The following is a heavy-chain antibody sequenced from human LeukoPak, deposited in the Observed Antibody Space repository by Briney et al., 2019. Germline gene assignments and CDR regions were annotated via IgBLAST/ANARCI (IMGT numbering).Heavy chain of an antibody. J-gene: IGHJ4*02. CDR1: GGTFSSYA. D-gene: IGHD6-19*01. CDR2: IIPIFGTA. CDR3: AIHYSSGWYPDY. V-gene: IGHV1-69*05. Sequence: SVKVFCKASGGTFSSYAISWVRQAPGQGLEWMGGIIPIFGTANYAQKFQGRVTITTDESTSTAYMELSRLRSEDTAVYFCAIHYSSGWYPDYWGQGTLVTVSS.